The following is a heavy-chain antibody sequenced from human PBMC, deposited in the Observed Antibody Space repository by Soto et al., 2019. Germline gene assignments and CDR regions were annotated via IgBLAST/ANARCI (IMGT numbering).Heavy chain of an antibody. CDR3: AKDQRYSGYADYFDY. D-gene: IGHD5-12*01. CDR1: GFTFSSYA. CDR2: ISGSGGST. J-gene: IGHJ4*02. Sequence: PGGSLRLSCAASGFTFSSYAMSWVRQAPGKGLEWVSAISGSGGSTYYADSVKGRFTISRDNSKNTLYLQMNSLRAEDTAVYYCAKDQRYSGYADYFDYWGQGTLVTVSS. V-gene: IGHV3-23*01.